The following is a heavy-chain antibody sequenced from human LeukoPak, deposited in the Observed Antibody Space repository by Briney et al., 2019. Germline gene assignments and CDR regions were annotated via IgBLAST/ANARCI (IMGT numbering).Heavy chain of an antibody. J-gene: IGHJ4*02. D-gene: IGHD3-16*02. CDR1: GGSMKNYY. CDR3: AREFYDYVWGSYRFDY. V-gene: IGHV4-4*07. CDR2: IYTSGST. Sequence: SETLSLTRTVSGGSMKNYYWSWIRQPAGKELEWIGRIYTSGSTNDNPSLKSRVDMSIDMSKNQFSLQMTSVTAADTAVYYCAREFYDYVWGSYRFDYWGQGILVTVSS.